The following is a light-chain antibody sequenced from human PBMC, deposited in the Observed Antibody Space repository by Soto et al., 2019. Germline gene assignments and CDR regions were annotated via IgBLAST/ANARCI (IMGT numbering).Light chain of an antibody. CDR2: AAS. CDR3: QKYDSAQWK. CDR1: QGISNS. Sequence: DIQMTQSPSSLSASVGDRVTITCRASQGISNSLAWYQQKPGKVPKLLISAASTLQSGVPSRFSGSGSGTDFTLTISSLQPDDVETYYCQKYDSAQWKFGKGTKVDI. J-gene: IGKJ1*01. V-gene: IGKV1-27*01.